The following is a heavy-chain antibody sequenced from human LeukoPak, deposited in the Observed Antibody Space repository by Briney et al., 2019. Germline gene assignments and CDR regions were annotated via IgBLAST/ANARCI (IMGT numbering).Heavy chain of an antibody. Sequence: EASVKVSCKASGYTFTSYGISWVRQAPGQGLEWMGWISAYNGNTNYAQKLQGRVTMTTDTSTSTAYMELRSLRSEDTAVYYCTGTLYDSSGNYYFDHWGQGTLVTVSS. CDR1: GYTFTSYG. V-gene: IGHV1-18*01. D-gene: IGHD3-22*01. CDR3: TGTLYDSSGNYYFDH. CDR2: ISAYNGNT. J-gene: IGHJ4*02.